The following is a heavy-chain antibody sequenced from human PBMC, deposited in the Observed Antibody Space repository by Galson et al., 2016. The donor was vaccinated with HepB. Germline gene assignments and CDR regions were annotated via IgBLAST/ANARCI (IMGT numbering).Heavy chain of an antibody. Sequence: SETLSLTCTVSGGSINTFTWWSWVRQPPGKRLQWIGEIYHSGIANYNPSLKSRVTMSVDKSKNQFSLRLTSVTAADTAVYYCARYVWGINLFAGFDSWGQGALVTVSS. D-gene: IGHD3-16*01. J-gene: IGHJ4*02. CDR3: ARYVWGINLFAGFDS. V-gene: IGHV4-4*02. CDR2: IYHSGIA. CDR1: GGSINTFTW.